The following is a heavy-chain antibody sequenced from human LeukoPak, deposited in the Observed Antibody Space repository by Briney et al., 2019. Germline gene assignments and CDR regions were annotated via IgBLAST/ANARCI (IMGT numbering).Heavy chain of an antibody. CDR1: GDSVSSSSYY. CDR3: ARYVGTTVIKIGVDY. Sequence: NPSETLSLTCAVSGDSVSSSSYYWGWIRQPPGKGLEWIGSIYYSGSTYYNPSLKSRVTISVDTSKNQFSLKLSSVTAADTAVYYCARYVGTTVIKIGVDYWGQGTLVTVSS. D-gene: IGHD4-17*01. V-gene: IGHV4-39*01. J-gene: IGHJ4*02. CDR2: IYYSGST.